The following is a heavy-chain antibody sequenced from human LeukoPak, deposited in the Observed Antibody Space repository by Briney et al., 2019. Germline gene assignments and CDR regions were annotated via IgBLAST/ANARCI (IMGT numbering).Heavy chain of an antibody. J-gene: IGHJ4*02. Sequence: QTGGSLRLSCAASGFTFSSYGMSWVRQAPGKGLERVSSISGSGGSTYYADSVKGRFTISRDNSRNTLYLQMNSLRAEDTAVYYCARTSDYYRDYWGQGTLVTVSS. CDR2: ISGSGGST. CDR3: ARTSDYYRDY. CDR1: GFTFSSYG. V-gene: IGHV3-23*01. D-gene: IGHD1-1*01.